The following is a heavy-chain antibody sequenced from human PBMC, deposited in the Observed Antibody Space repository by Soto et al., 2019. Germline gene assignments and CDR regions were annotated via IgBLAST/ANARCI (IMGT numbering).Heavy chain of an antibody. CDR3: ARETNLQLWFYFDY. CDR2: IYYSGST. CDR1: GGSISIYY. Sequence: SETLSLTCTVSGGSISIYYWSWIRQPPGKGLEWIGYIYYSGSTNYNPSLKSRVTISVDTSKNQFSLKLSPVTAADTAGYYCARETNLQLWFYFDYWRQGTLVTVSS. J-gene: IGHJ4*02. D-gene: IGHD5-18*01. V-gene: IGHV4-59*01.